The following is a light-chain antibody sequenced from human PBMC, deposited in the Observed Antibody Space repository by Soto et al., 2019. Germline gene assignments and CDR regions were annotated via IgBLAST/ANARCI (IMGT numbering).Light chain of an antibody. CDR3: QQYDNPPRT. CDR1: QDISNY. V-gene: IGKV1-33*01. J-gene: IGKJ3*01. Sequence: DIQMTQSPSSLSASVGDRVTITCQASQDISNYLNWYQQKPGKAPKLLIYDASNLETGVPSRFSGSGSGTDFTFTISSLQPEDSATYYCQQYDNPPRTFGPGTKVDIK. CDR2: DAS.